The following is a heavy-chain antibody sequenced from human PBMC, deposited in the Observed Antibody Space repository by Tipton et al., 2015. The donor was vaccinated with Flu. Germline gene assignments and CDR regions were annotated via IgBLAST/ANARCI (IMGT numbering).Heavy chain of an antibody. CDR1: GYSISSGYY. CDR2: IYHSGST. CDR3: ASISGSYGGDY. J-gene: IGHJ4*02. V-gene: IGHV4-38-2*02. Sequence: TLFLTCTVSGYSISSGYYWGWIRQPPGKGLEWIGSIYHSGSTYYNPSLKSRVTISVDTSKNQFSLKLSSVTAADTAVYYCASISGSYGGDYWGQGTLVTVSS. D-gene: IGHD1-26*01.